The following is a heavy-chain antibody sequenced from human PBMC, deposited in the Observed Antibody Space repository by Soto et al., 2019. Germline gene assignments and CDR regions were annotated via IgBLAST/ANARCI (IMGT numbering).Heavy chain of an antibody. CDR1: GFTFSSYS. CDR3: ARGPYYDLYYGMDV. CDR2: ISSSSSTI. J-gene: IGHJ6*02. D-gene: IGHD3-3*01. V-gene: IGHV3-48*02. Sequence: GGSLRLSCAASGFTFSSYSMNWVRQAPGKGLEWVSYISSSSSTIYYADSVKGRFTISRDNAKNSLYLQMNSLRDEDTAVYYCARGPYYDLYYGMDVWGQGTTVTVSS.